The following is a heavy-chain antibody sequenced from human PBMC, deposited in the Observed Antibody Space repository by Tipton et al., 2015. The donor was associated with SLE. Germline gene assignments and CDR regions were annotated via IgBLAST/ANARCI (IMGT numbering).Heavy chain of an antibody. Sequence: SLRLSCAASGFTFSASAMHWVRQASGKGLEWVGRIRSKAHSYATAYAASVKGRFTISRDDSKNTAYLQMNSLKTEDTAVYYCAGTYYYGSGSPLTSFDIWGQGTMVTVSS. CDR3: AGTYYYGSGSPLTSFDI. CDR2: IRSKAHSYAT. CDR1: GFTFSASA. V-gene: IGHV3-73*01. D-gene: IGHD3-10*01. J-gene: IGHJ3*02.